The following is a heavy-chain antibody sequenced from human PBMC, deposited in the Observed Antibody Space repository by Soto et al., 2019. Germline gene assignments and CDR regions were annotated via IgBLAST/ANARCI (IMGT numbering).Heavy chain of an antibody. CDR2: IYPGDSDT. Sequence: ESLKISCKGSGYIFTSYWIGWVRQMPGKGLEWMGIIYPGDSDTRYSPSFQGQVTISADKSISTAYLQWSSLKASDTAMYYCERRDGYYYDSSGYYPDAFDIWGKGTMVTVSS. D-gene: IGHD3-22*01. V-gene: IGHV5-51*01. CDR3: ERRDGYYYDSSGYYPDAFDI. J-gene: IGHJ3*02. CDR1: GYIFTSYW.